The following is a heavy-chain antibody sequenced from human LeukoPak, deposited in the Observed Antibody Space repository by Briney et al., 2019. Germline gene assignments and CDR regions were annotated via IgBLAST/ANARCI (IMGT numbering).Heavy chain of an antibody. J-gene: IGHJ4*02. Sequence: PGGSLRLSCAASGFTFSSYWMSWVRQAPGKGLEWVANIKQDGSEKYYVDSVKGRFTISRDNAKNSLYLQMNSLRAEDTAVYYCARERRFGELPVFDYWGQGTLVTVSS. CDR1: GFTFSSYW. D-gene: IGHD3-10*01. CDR3: ARERRFGELPVFDY. CDR2: IKQDGSEK. V-gene: IGHV3-7*01.